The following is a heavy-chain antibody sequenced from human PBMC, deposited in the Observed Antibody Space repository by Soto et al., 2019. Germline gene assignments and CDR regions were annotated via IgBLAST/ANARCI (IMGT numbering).Heavy chain of an antibody. CDR3: ARGKLAYNWFDP. Sequence: PSENLSLSCTVSGGSVSSGSYYVSFIRQPPGKGLEWIGYIYYSGSTNYNPSLNSRVTISVDTSKNQFSLKLSSVTAADTAVYYCARGKLAYNWFDPRGQGTLVTVSS. D-gene: IGHD6-6*01. V-gene: IGHV4-61*01. J-gene: IGHJ5*02. CDR1: GGSVSSGSYY. CDR2: IYYSGST.